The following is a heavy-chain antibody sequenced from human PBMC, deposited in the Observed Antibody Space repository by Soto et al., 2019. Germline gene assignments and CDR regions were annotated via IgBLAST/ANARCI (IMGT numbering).Heavy chain of an antibody. V-gene: IGHV1-18*04. CDR2: ISAYNGNT. J-gene: IGHJ6*02. CDR3: ARDLYYYDSSGYYSPGDYYYGMDV. CDR1: GYTFTSYG. Sequence: ASVKVSCKASGYTFTSYGISWVRQAPGQGLEWMGWISAYNGNTNYAQKLQGRVTMTTDTSTSTAYMELRSLRSDDTAVYYCARDLYYYDSSGYYSPGDYYYGMDVWGQGTTVTVAS. D-gene: IGHD3-22*01.